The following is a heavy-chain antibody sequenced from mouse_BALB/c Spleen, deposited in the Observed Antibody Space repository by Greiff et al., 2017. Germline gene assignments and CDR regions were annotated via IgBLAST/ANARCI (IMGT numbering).Heavy chain of an antibody. Sequence: EVQLQQSGAELVRSGASVKLSCTASGFNIKDYYMHWVKQRPEQGLEWIGWIDPENGDTEYAPKFQGKATMTADTSSNTAYLQLSSLTSEDTAVYYFNAVIYYGNYWFAYWGQGTLVTVSA. CDR3: NAVIYYGNYWFAY. D-gene: IGHD2-1*01. J-gene: IGHJ3*01. CDR1: GFNIKDYY. V-gene: IGHV14-4*02. CDR2: IDPENGDT.